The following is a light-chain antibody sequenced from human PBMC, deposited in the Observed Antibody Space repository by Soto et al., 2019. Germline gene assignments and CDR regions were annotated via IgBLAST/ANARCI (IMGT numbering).Light chain of an antibody. J-gene: IGKJ2*01. CDR2: AAS. V-gene: IGKV1-39*01. Sequence: DIQMTQSPSSLSESVGDRVTITCRASQTISTYLNWYQQNPGKAPKLLIYAASSFQSGVPSRFSGSGSRTDFTLTISSLQPEDFATYYCQQSSNIPYTFGQGTKLEIK. CDR3: QQSSNIPYT. CDR1: QTISTY.